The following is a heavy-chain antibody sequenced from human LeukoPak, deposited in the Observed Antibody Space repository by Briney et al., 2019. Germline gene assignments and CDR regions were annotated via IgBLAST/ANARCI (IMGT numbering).Heavy chain of an antibody. D-gene: IGHD2-2*01. J-gene: IGHJ5*01. V-gene: IGHV4-4*07. Sequence: SETLSLTCIVSGDSISGKYWSWIRRPAGKGLEWLGRIYSSGTTDYSPSLMSRVTMSLDTSKNHISLRLRSVTAADTAVYYCARLDVLVPRAVEWFDPWGQGTVVTVSS. CDR1: GDSISGKY. CDR3: ARLDVLVPRAVEWFDP. CDR2: IYSSGTT.